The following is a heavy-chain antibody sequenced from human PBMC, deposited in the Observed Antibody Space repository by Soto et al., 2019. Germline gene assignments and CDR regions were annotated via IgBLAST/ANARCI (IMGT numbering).Heavy chain of an antibody. Sequence: PVGALRLSMVAFGFPVTRCSMKWARQAPGKGLAWVSSISSTTNYIYYADSMKGRFTVSIDKAKNSVYLEMNSLSAVDTAVYYCARDGRWVQGREWFYPWGHGTLVTVS. V-gene: IGHV3-21*04. J-gene: IGHJ5*02. D-gene: IGHD5-18*01. CDR3: ARDGRWVQGREWFYP. CDR2: ISSTTNYI. CDR1: GFPVTRCS.